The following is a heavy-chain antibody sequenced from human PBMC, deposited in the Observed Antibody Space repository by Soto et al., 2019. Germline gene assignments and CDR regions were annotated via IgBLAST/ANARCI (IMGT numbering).Heavy chain of an antibody. CDR3: TSLYYGH. Sequence: GGSLRLSCAASEFTFANAWISWVRQAPGKGLEWVGRIKSKADGGTTDYAAPVKGRFTVSRDESQNTLYLQMNSLKTEDTAVYYCTSLYYGHWGQGTLVTVSS. CDR2: IKSKADGGTT. D-gene: IGHD4-17*01. J-gene: IGHJ4*02. V-gene: IGHV3-15*01. CDR1: EFTFANAW.